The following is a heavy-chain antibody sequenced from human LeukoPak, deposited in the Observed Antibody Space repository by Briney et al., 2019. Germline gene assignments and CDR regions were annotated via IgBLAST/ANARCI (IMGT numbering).Heavy chain of an antibody. V-gene: IGHV4-34*01. CDR2: INHSGST. CDR1: GGSFSGYY. CDR3: ARVARYCSGGSCYFSGMDV. D-gene: IGHD2-15*01. Sequence: SETLSLTCAVYGGSFSGYYWSWIRQPPGKGPERIWEINHSGSTNYNPSLKSRVTISVDTSKNQSSLKLSSVTAADTAVYYCARVARYCSGGSCYFSGMDVWGKGTTVTVSS. J-gene: IGHJ6*04.